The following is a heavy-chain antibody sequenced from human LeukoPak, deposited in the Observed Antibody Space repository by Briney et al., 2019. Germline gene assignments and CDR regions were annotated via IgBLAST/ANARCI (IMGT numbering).Heavy chain of an antibody. V-gene: IGHV4-38-2*01. J-gene: IGHJ4*02. CDR1: GYSISSGYY. CDR3: ARFLSGTGSSGYPD. D-gene: IGHD3-22*01. Sequence: PSETLSLTCAVSGYSISSGYYWGWIRQPPGKGLEWIGSIYHSGSTYYNPSLKSRVTISVDTSKSQFSLKLSSVTAADTAVYYCARFLSGTGSSGYPDWGQGTLVTVSS. CDR2: IYHSGST.